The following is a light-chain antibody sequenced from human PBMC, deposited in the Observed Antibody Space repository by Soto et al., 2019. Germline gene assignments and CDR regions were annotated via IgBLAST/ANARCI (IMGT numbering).Light chain of an antibody. Sequence: EIVLTQSPGTLSLSPGERATLSCRASQSVSSSYLAWYQHKPGQAPRLLIYGASSRATGIPDRFSGSGSGTDFTLTISRLEPEYFAVYYCQQYGSSPHAFGQGTKREIK. CDR2: GAS. CDR3: QQYGSSPHA. J-gene: IGKJ2*01. CDR1: QSVSSSY. V-gene: IGKV3-20*01.